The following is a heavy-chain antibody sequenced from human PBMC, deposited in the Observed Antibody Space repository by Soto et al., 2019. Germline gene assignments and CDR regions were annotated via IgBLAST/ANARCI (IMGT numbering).Heavy chain of an antibody. Sequence: PGQSLKISCQGSGLTFTSYWIPWVRQMPGKGLEWMGIIYPGDSDSSYSPSVQGQVTISAYKSINTACLHWSSRKASDTAIYYCANHEGYCSTTTCSNFDYWGQGTRVTVSS. D-gene: IGHD2-2*01. V-gene: IGHV5-51*01. CDR1: GLTFTSYW. CDR3: ANHEGYCSTTTCSNFDY. CDR2: IYPGDSDS. J-gene: IGHJ4*02.